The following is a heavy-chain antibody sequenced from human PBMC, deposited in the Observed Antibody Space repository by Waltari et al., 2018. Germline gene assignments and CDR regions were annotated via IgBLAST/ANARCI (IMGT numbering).Heavy chain of an antibody. J-gene: IGHJ3*02. CDR3: VRTTYYFDIIGPNDAFDM. CDR1: GFTFTSSY. Sequence: QVQLVQSGAEVKKPGASVKVSCMASGFTFTSSYIHLVRQAPGQGLEWGGWVRPKSGDTNYAQMLQGRVTMIRASSISTAYMELRSLRSDDTAVYYCVRTTYYFDIIGPNDAFDMCGQGTRVSVSS. V-gene: IGHV1-2*02. CDR2: VRPKSGDT. D-gene: IGHD3-22*01.